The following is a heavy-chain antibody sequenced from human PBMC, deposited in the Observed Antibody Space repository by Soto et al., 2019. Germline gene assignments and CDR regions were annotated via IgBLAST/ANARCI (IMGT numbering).Heavy chain of an antibody. V-gene: IGHV3-30*03. D-gene: IGHD3-3*01. CDR1: TVTINVHG. CDR2: ISNDGRAQ. J-gene: IGHJ5*02. CDR3: ARDIWSGDYKWLDA. Sequence: LRLSCTSSTVTINVHGIQWVRQAPGKGLEWVAFISNDGRAQDYADSVKGRFTISIDYSKNTVDLQMNSLRNEETAVYYCARDIWSGDYKWLDAWGPGTLVAVSS.